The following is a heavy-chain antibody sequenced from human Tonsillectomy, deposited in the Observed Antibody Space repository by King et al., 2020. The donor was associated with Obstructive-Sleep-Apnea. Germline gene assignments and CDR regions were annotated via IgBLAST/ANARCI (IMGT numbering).Heavy chain of an antibody. J-gene: IGHJ4*02. Sequence: QLVQSGAEVKKPGASVKVSCKVSGYTFNSYGVSWVRQAPGQGLEWMGWISGYNGYTEYPQKLQGRVTMTTDTSTSTAYMELRSLRSDDTAVYYCARTSSLLMITVVSPFDYWGQGTLVTVSS. CDR2: ISGYNGYT. V-gene: IGHV1-18*01. D-gene: IGHD3-16*01. CDR3: ARTSSLLMITVVSPFDY. CDR1: GYTFNSYG.